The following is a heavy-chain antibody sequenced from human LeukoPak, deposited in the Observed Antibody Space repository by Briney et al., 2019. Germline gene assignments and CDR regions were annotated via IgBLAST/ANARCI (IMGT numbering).Heavy chain of an antibody. CDR2: MNPNSGNT. CDR1: GYTFTSYD. V-gene: IGHV1-8*01. J-gene: IGHJ5*02. CDR3: ARAHAAYCSSTSCYNWFDP. Sequence: ASVKVSCKASGYTFTSYDINWVRQATGQGLEWMGWMNPNSGNTGYAQKFQGRVTMTRNTSISTAYMALSSLRSEDTAVYYCARAHAAYCSSTSCYNWFDPWGQGTLVTVSS. D-gene: IGHD2-2*01.